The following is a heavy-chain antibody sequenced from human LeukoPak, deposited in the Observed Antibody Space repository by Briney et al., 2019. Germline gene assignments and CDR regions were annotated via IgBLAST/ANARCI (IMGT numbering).Heavy chain of an antibody. CDR3: AREVFWSGYFANLHFDY. CDR1: QFTFSSYN. CDR2: ISSTSRYI. Sequence: GGSLRLSCAASQFTFSSYNMNWVRQAPGKGLEWVSSISSTSRYIYYADSVKGRFTISRDNAKNSLFLQMNSLRAEDTAVYYCAREVFWSGYFANLHFDYWGRGTLVTVSS. D-gene: IGHD3-3*01. V-gene: IGHV3-21*06. J-gene: IGHJ4*02.